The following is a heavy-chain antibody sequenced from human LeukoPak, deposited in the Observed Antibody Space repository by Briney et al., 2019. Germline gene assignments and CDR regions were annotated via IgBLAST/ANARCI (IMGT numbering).Heavy chain of an antibody. V-gene: IGHV3-48*01. CDR2: ISSSSSTI. D-gene: IGHD6-19*01. CDR1: GFTFSSYS. CDR3: ARSAYSSGWSTFDY. Sequence: SGGSLRLSCAASGFTFSSYSMNWGRQAPGMGLEWVSYISSSSSTIYYADSVKGRFTISRDNAKNSLYLQMNSLRAEDTAVYYCARSAYSSGWSTFDYWGQGTLVTVSS. J-gene: IGHJ4*02.